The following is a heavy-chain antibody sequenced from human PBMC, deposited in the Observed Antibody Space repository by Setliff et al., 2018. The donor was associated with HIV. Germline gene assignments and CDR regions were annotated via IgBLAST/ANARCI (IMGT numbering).Heavy chain of an antibody. V-gene: IGHV3-7*01. CDR3: ARDPYPYFDYGDWYFDL. J-gene: IGHJ2*01. D-gene: IGHD4-17*01. CDR2: IKQDGSEK. Sequence: GGSLRLSCAASGFTFSTYWMSWVRQAPGKGLEWVANIKQDGSEKFYVDSVKGRFTISRDNAKNSLYLQMNSLRAEDTAVYYCARDPYPYFDYGDWYFDLWGRDTLVTVSS. CDR1: GFTFSTYW.